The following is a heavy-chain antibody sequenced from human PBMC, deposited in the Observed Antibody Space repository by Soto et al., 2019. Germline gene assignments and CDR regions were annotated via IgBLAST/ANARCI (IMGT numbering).Heavy chain of an antibody. CDR3: GRGGGYSYGYRY. CDR1: GASLNDYY. CDR2: IYITAET. J-gene: IGHJ4*02. Sequence: SETLSLTCTVSGASLNDYYWAWIRQSAGRGLEWLGRIYITAETNYNPSLESRISMSVDTSKNQFSLKVKSVTAADTAVYYCGRGGGYSYGYRYWGQGTLVTVSS. V-gene: IGHV4-4*07. D-gene: IGHD5-18*01.